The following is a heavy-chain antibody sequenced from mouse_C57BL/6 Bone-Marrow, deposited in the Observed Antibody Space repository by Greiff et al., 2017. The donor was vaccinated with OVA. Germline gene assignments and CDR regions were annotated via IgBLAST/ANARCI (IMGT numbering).Heavy chain of an antibody. V-gene: IGHV1-42*01. CDR3: ARPAYYSNHYYAMDY. J-gene: IGHJ4*01. D-gene: IGHD2-5*01. CDR1: GYSFTGYY. CDR2: INPSTGGT. Sequence: VQLQQSGPELVKPGASVKISCKASGYSFTGYYMNWVKQSPEKSLEWIGEINPSTGGTTYNQKFKAKATLTVDKSSSTAYMQLKSLTSEDSAVYYCARPAYYSNHYYAMDYWGQGTSVTVSS.